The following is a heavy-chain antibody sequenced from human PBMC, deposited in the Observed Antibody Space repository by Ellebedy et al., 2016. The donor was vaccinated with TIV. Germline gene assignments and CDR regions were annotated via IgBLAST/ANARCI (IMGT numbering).Heavy chain of an antibody. CDR2: INPISGGT. CDR3: AKDSFTGFGSSYSFDF. V-gene: IGHV1-2*02. Sequence: ASVKVSCKASGYTFTGNYMHWVRQAPGQGPEWMGWINPISGGTNYAQKFQGRVTMTRDTSVSTAYMDLIRLTADDTAVYYCAKDSFTGFGSSYSFDFWGQGTLVTVSS. CDR1: GYTFTGNY. D-gene: IGHD2-2*01. J-gene: IGHJ4*02.